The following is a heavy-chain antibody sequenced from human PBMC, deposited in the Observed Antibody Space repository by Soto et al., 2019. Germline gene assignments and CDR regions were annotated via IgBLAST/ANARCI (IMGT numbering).Heavy chain of an antibody. Sequence: EAQLLESGGGLARPGGSLRLSGVASGFIFSDYAMTWIPQAPGKGLEGVATISATGGNIEYRESLKGRFTISRDNSKKMVYLQINVLTADDTAVYYCAKVAGGLGYFDLWGRGTLVTVSS. CDR3: AKVAGGLGYFDL. CDR1: GFIFSDYA. D-gene: IGHD3-16*01. CDR2: ISATGGNI. J-gene: IGHJ2*01. V-gene: IGHV3-23*01.